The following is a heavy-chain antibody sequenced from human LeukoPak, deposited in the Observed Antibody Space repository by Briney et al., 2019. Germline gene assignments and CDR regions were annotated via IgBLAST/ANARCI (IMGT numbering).Heavy chain of an antibody. J-gene: IGHJ6*02. CDR3: ARLSSPRRGYYYYGMDV. V-gene: IGHV4-59*01. CDR1: GGSISSYY. CDR2: IYYSGST. Sequence: SETLSLTCTVSGGSISSYYWSWIRQPPGKGLEWIGYIYYSGSTNYNPSLKSRVTISVDTSKNQFSLKLSSVTAADTAVYYCARLSSPRRGYYYYGMDVWGQGTTVTVSS. D-gene: IGHD6-13*01.